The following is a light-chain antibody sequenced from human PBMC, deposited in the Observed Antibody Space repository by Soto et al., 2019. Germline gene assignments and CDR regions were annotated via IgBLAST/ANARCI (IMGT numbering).Light chain of an antibody. V-gene: IGKV3-20*01. CDR1: QSVSSSY. Sequence: EIVFTQSPGTPSLSPGGRATLSCRASQSVSSSYLAWYQQKPGQAPRLVIFGASRRATGIPDRFSGSGSGADFTLTISRLEPEDLAVYYCQQHGTSPITFGQGTRLEI. CDR3: QQHGTSPIT. CDR2: GAS. J-gene: IGKJ5*01.